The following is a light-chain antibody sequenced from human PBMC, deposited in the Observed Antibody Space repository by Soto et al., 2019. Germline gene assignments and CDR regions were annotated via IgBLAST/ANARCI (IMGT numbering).Light chain of an antibody. CDR3: QQSYSTSPWT. CDR2: AAS. CDR1: QSISSY. J-gene: IGKJ2*02. Sequence: DIPMTQSPSSLSASVGDRVTITCRASQSISSYLNWYQQKPGKAPKLLIYAASSLQSGVPSRFSGSGSGTDFTLTISSLQPEDFATYYCQQSYSTSPWTFGQGTKLEIK. V-gene: IGKV1-39*01.